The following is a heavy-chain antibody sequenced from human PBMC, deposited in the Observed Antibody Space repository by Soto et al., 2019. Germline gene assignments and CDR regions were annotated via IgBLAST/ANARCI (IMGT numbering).Heavy chain of an antibody. J-gene: IGHJ3*01. CDR2: VHYSGNT. CDR1: GGSMGGF. V-gene: IGHV4-59*08. Sequence: SETLSLTCTVSGGSMGGFWSWIRQPPGKGLEWIGYVHYSGNTKYNPSLRSRLIISIDTSKNQFSLILSSVTAADTAVYYCAKTQDSGSTDVWGQGTLVTVSS. D-gene: IGHD2-15*01. CDR3: AKTQDSGSTDV.